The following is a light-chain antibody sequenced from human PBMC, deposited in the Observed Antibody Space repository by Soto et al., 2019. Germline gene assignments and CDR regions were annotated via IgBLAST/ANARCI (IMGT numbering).Light chain of an antibody. J-gene: IGKJ1*01. CDR2: GAS. Sequence: ESVLTQSPGTLSLSPGERATLSCRASQSVSSNYVAWYQQKPGQAPRLLIYGASNRATGIPDRFSGSGSGTDFTLTISRLEPEDFAVYYCQQYGSSGTFGQGTKVDIK. V-gene: IGKV3-20*01. CDR1: QSVSSNY. CDR3: QQYGSSGT.